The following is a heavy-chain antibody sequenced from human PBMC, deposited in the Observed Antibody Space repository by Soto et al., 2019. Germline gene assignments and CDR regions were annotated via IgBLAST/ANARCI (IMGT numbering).Heavy chain of an antibody. J-gene: IGHJ4*02. D-gene: IGHD6-13*01. V-gene: IGHV3-66*01. Sequence: EVQLVESGGGLVQPGGNLRLSCAASGFTVSSSYMSWVRQSPGEGLEWVALIYSGGTTYYADSVKGRFIISRDSSKNTLYLQMNSLRADDTAVYYCTRDETLLGGRTWYGAGLDYWGQGTLVTVSS. CDR1: GFTVSSSY. CDR3: TRDETLLGGRTWYGAGLDY. CDR2: IYSGGTT.